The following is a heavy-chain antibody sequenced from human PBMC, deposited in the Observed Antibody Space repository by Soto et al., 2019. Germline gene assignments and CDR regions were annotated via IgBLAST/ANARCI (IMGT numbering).Heavy chain of an antibody. V-gene: IGHV4-39*01. CDR1: GVSIHNSHSF. CDR3: GRVVEGATRHTDFDS. J-gene: IGHJ5*01. Sequence: PSETLSLTCAVSGVSIHNSHSFWGWIRQPPGKGLESIGSMYYSGGGNYNPSLKSRVTISLDTSKNQFSLTVNSVTAADTAIYYCGRVVEGATRHTDFDSWGQGTLVTVSS. D-gene: IGHD2-15*01. CDR2: MYYSGGG.